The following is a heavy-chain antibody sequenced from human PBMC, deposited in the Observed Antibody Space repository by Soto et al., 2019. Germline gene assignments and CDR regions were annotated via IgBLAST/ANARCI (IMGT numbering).Heavy chain of an antibody. Sequence: EVQLLETGGGLVQPGGSLRLCCAASGFTFSSYAMSWVRQAPGKGLEWVSAISGSGGSTYYADSVKGRFTISRDNSKNTLYLQMNSLRAEDTAVYYCAKDLKVVVAANDAFDIWGQGTMVTVSS. CDR2: ISGSGGST. D-gene: IGHD2-15*01. J-gene: IGHJ3*02. V-gene: IGHV3-23*01. CDR3: AKDLKVVVAANDAFDI. CDR1: GFTFSSYA.